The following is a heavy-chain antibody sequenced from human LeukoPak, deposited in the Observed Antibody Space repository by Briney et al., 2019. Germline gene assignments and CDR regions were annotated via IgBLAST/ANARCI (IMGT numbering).Heavy chain of an antibody. J-gene: IGHJ4*02. V-gene: IGHV4-59*08. CDR3: ARNFSSGRFDY. Sequence: SETLSLTCTVSGGSISRHYWSWIRQAPGKGLEWIGYISYSGSTSYNPSLKSRVTISVDTSKNQFSLKLSSVTAADTAVYYCARNFSSGRFDYWGQGTLVTVSS. D-gene: IGHD6-19*01. CDR1: GGSISRHY. CDR2: ISYSGST.